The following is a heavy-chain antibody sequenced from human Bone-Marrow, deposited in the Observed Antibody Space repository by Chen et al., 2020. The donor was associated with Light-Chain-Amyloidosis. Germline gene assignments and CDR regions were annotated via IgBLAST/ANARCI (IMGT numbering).Heavy chain of an antibody. V-gene: IGHV3-20*04. J-gene: IGHJ2*01. D-gene: IGHD3-3*01. CDR2: INWNGGRT. CDR3: AGEAGVGITYYFDL. Sequence: EVQLVESGGRVVRPGGSLRLSCAASGFTFDDYGMSWVRQAPGKGLEWVSGINWNGGRTGYADFVKGRFTISRDNAKNSLDLQMNTLSPEDTALYYCAGEAGVGITYYFDLWGPGTLVTVPS. CDR1: GFTFDDYG.